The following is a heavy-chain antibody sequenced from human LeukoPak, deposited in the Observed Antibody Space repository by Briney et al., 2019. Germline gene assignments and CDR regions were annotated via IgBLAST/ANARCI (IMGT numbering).Heavy chain of an antibody. CDR1: GGSISSGDYY. CDR3: ARPYYYDSRIDP. D-gene: IGHD3-22*01. V-gene: IGHV4-30-4*01. Sequence: PSQTLSLTCTVSGGSISSGDYYWSWIRQPPGKGLEWIGYTYNSGSTYYNPSLKNRVSISVDTSKNQFSLNLSSVTAADTAVYYCARPYYYDSRIDPWGQGTLVTVSS. J-gene: IGHJ5*02. CDR2: TYNSGST.